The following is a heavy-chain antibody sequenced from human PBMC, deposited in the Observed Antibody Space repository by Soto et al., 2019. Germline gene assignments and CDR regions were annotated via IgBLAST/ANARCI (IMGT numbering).Heavy chain of an antibody. V-gene: IGHV1-2*04. CDR1: GYTFTDYY. D-gene: IGHD3-10*01. Sequence: QVQLVQSGAEVKKPGASVKVSCKASGYTFTDYYMHWVRQAPGQRLEWMGWINPNSGTTNYAQKFQGWVTMTRDTSITTVYMEVSRPRSDDTAVYYCARVPRGVYYGMDVWGQGTTVTVSS. J-gene: IGHJ6*02. CDR2: INPNSGTT. CDR3: ARVPRGVYYGMDV.